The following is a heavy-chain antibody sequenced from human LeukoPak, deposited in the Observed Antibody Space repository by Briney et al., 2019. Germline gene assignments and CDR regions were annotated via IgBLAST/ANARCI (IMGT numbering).Heavy chain of an antibody. D-gene: IGHD2-21*02. CDR3: TSWGDTTAEYFQR. Sequence: GGSLRLSCAASGFIVSSNYMSWVRQAPGKGLEWVSIIYSGDSTYYADSVKGRFTISRDNAQNSMYLQMNSLRVEDTAVYYCTSWGDTTAEYFQRWGQGTLVTVSS. CDR2: IYSGDST. J-gene: IGHJ1*01. CDR1: GFIVSSNY. V-gene: IGHV3-53*01.